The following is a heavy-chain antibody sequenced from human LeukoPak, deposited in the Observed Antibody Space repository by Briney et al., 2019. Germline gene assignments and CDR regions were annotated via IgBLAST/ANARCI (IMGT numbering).Heavy chain of an antibody. D-gene: IGHD3-3*01. CDR1: GGSFSGYY. Sequence: SETLSLTCAVYGGSFSGYYWSWIRQPPGKGLEWIGEINHSGSTNYNPSLKSRVTISVDTSKNQFSLKLSSVTAADTAVYYYARGRSRITIFGVVITNKGFDYWGQGTLVTVSS. V-gene: IGHV4-34*01. CDR2: INHSGST. CDR3: ARGRSRITIFGVVITNKGFDY. J-gene: IGHJ4*02.